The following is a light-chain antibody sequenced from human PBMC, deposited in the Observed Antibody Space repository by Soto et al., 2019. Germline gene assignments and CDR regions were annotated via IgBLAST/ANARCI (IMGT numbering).Light chain of an antibody. J-gene: IGKJ5*01. V-gene: IGKV3-11*01. CDR3: PPCHGWPIT. CDR1: QSVSSY. Sequence: EIVLTQSPATLSLAPGEKITLSCRASQSVSSYLLWYQQKPGPAPRLLIDDAYNRATGIPDRVSGRGYETDCTRTSGSLEPEDFAVEFGPPCHGWPITVGQGTRLEIK. CDR2: DAY.